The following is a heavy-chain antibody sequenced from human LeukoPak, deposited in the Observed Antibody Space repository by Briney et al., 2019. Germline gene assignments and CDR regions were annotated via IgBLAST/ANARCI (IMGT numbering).Heavy chain of an antibody. CDR1: GGSVSSGSYY. Sequence: SETLSLTCTVSGGSVSSGSYYWSWIRQPPGKGLEWIGSIYYSGSTYYNPSLKSRVTISVDTSKNQFSLKLSSVTAADTAVYYCARQSPEASYYDSSSSYYFDYWGQGTLVTVSS. CDR3: ARQSPEASYYDSSSSYYFDY. V-gene: IGHV4-39*01. CDR2: IYYSGST. D-gene: IGHD3-22*01. J-gene: IGHJ4*02.